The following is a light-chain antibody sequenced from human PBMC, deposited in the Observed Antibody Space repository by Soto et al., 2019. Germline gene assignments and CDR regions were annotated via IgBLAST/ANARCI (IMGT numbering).Light chain of an antibody. J-gene: IGKJ2*01. CDR3: QQYYSTPYT. Sequence: DIVMTQSPASLAVSLGERATINCKSSQSVLYSSNNKNYLAWYQQKPGQPPKLLIYWASTRESGVPDRFSGSGSGTDFTLTISSLQAEDVAVYYCQQYYSTPYTFGQGTKREIK. CDR2: WAS. CDR1: QSVLYSSNNKNY. V-gene: IGKV4-1*01.